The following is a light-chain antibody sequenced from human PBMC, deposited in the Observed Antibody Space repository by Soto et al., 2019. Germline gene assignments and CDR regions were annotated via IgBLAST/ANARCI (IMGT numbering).Light chain of an antibody. Sequence: EIVMTQSPATLSVSPGERATLSCRASQSVSSNLAWYQQKPGQAPRLLIYGASTRANGIPARFSGSGSGTEFTISISSLQSEDFALYSSQQYNNWPPWTFGQGTKVEIK. V-gene: IGKV3-15*01. J-gene: IGKJ1*01. CDR1: QSVSSN. CDR2: GAS. CDR3: QQYNNWPPWT.